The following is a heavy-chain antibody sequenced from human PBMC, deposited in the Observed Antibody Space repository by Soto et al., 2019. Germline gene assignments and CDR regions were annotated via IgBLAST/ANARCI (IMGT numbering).Heavy chain of an antibody. CDR1: GFPFSSYG. J-gene: IGHJ6*02. Sequence: PGGSLRLSCAASGFPFSSYGMHWVRQAPGKGLEWVAVISYDGSNKYYADSVKGRFTISRDNSKNTLYLQMNSLRAEDTAVYYCAKDRSSFWRNGMDVWGQGTTVTVSS. CDR2: ISYDGSNK. V-gene: IGHV3-30*18. CDR3: AKDRSSFWRNGMDV. D-gene: IGHD3-3*01.